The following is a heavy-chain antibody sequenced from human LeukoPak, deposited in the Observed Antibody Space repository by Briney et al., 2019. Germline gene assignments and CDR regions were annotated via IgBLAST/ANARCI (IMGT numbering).Heavy chain of an antibody. J-gene: IGHJ4*02. D-gene: IGHD6-19*01. CDR1: GYSFTTHW. V-gene: IGHV5-51*01. Sequence: PGESLKISCQGSGYSFTTHWIGWVRQMPGKGLEWMGIVYPDDSDTRYSPSFQGQVTISADKSISTAYLQLSSLKASDTAIYYCARQTTSGWYDYWGQGTLVIVSS. CDR3: ARQTTSGWYDY. CDR2: VYPDDSDT.